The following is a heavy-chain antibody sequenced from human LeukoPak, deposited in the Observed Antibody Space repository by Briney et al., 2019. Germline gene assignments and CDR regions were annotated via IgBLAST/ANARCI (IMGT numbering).Heavy chain of an antibody. Sequence: KPSQTLSLTCTVSGGSISSGGYYWSWIRQHPGKGLEWIGYIYYSGSTYYNPSLKSRVTISVDTSKNQFSLKLSSVTAADTAVYYCARGGDTGMNDAFDIWGQGTMVTVSS. CDR3: ARGGDTGMNDAFDI. CDR1: GGSISSGGYY. CDR2: IYYSGST. D-gene: IGHD5-18*01. V-gene: IGHV4-31*03. J-gene: IGHJ3*02.